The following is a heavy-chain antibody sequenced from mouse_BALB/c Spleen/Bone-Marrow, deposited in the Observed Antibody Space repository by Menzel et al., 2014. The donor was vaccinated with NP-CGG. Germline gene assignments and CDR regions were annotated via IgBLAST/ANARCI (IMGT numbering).Heavy chain of an antibody. D-gene: IGHD1-2*01. CDR3: ASLHYYGFFAY. V-gene: IGHV4-1*02. Sequence: VQLQQSGGGLVQPGGSLKLSCAASGFDFSRYWMSWVRQAPGKGLEWIGEINPDSSTINYTPALKDKFIISRDNAKNTLYLQMSKVRSEDTALYYCASLHYYGFFAYWGQGTLVTVSA. J-gene: IGHJ3*01. CDR1: GFDFSRYW. CDR2: INPDSSTI.